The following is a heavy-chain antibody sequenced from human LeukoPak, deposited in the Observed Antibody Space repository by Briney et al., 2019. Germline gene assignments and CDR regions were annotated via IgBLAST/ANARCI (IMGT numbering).Heavy chain of an antibody. Sequence: SETLSLTCTVSGGSISSSSYYWGWIRQPPGKGLEWIGSIYYSGSTYYNPSLKSRVTISVDTSKNQFSLKLSSVTAAATAVYYCAREQLQRTEFTYYYYMDVWGKGTTVTASS. J-gene: IGHJ6*03. V-gene: IGHV4-39*07. D-gene: IGHD1-1*01. CDR2: IYYSGST. CDR1: GGSISSSSYY. CDR3: AREQLQRTEFTYYYYMDV.